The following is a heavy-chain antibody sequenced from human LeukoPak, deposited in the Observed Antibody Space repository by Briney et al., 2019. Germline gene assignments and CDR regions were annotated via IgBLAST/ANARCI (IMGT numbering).Heavy chain of an antibody. CDR3: ARDLSGWFDY. V-gene: IGHV4-59*01. Sequence: KASETLSLTCTVSGGSISSYYWSWIRQPPGKGLEWIGYIYYNGSTNYNPSLKSRVTISVDTSKNQFSLKLSSVTAADTAVYYCARDLSGWFDYWGQGTLVTVSS. CDR2: IYYNGST. D-gene: IGHD6-19*01. CDR1: GGSISSYY. J-gene: IGHJ4*02.